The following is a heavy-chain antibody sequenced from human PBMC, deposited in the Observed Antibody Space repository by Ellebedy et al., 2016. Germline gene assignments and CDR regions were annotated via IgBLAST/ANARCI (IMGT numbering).Heavy chain of an antibody. D-gene: IGHD4/OR15-4a*01. J-gene: IGHJ4*02. CDR1: GFNYGDYA. CDR2: ISHDGNNI. V-gene: IGHV3-30*18. CDR3: AKDDYGFDY. Sequence: AGSLRLSXAAFGFNYGDYAMHWVRQAPGKGLEWVAVISHDGNNIGYIDSVRGRFTISRDNSKNTVHLHMNSLRPEDTALYYCAKDDYGFDYWGQGTLVTVSS.